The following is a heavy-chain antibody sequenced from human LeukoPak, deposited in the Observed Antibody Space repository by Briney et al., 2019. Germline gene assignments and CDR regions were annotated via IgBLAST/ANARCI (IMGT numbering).Heavy chain of an antibody. Sequence: ASVKVSFTASGYTFTSYDINWVRQAPGQGLEWMGWMSPNSGNTGYAQKFQGRVTMTRNTSISTAYMELSSLRSEDTAVYYCARGFLGYDFWSGGDYRGQGTLVTVSS. CDR2: MSPNSGNT. V-gene: IGHV1-8*01. CDR3: ARGFLGYDFWSGGDY. J-gene: IGHJ4*02. CDR1: GYTFTSYD. D-gene: IGHD3-3*01.